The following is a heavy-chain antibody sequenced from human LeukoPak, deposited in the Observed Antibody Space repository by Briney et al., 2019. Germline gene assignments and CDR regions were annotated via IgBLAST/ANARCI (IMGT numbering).Heavy chain of an antibody. V-gene: IGHV3-33*06. D-gene: IGHD2-2*01. J-gene: IGHJ4*02. CDR2: IGHDGSHK. Sequence: GGSLRLSCAASGFTFSNYGMYWVRQAPGKGLEWVAVIGHDGSHKYYADSVKGRFTISRDNSNNTLFLQLSSLRVEDTAIFYCAKASSASPSCLNFWGQGVLVTVSS. CDR3: AKASSASPSCLNF. CDR1: GFTFSNYG.